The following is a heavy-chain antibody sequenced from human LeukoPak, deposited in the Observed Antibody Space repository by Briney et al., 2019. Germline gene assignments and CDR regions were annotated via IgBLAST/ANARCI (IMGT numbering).Heavy chain of an antibody. Sequence: PGGSLRLSCAASGFTFSSYAMSWVRQAPGKGLEWVSAISGSGGRTYYADSVKGRFTISRDNSKNTLYLQMNSLRAEDTAVYYCAKDRRNALEFDPWGQGTLVTVSS. CDR1: GFTFSSYA. CDR2: ISGSGGRT. D-gene: IGHD6-6*01. J-gene: IGHJ5*02. CDR3: AKDRRNALEFDP. V-gene: IGHV3-23*01.